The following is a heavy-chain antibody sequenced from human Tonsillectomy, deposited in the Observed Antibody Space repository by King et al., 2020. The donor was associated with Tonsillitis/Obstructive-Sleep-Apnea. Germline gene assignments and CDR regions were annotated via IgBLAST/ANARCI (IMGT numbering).Heavy chain of an antibody. CDR1: GFTVTNAW. J-gene: IGHJ4*02. Sequence: VQLVESGGGLVKPGGSLRLSCGASGFTVTNAWMNWVRQAPGKGLEWVGRIKSKTDGGTTDYAAPVKGRLSISKDDSKNTLFLQMNSLKTEDTAVYYCTTEDGNYHDYWGQGTLVTVSS. CDR3: TTEDGNYHDY. D-gene: IGHD5-24*01. CDR2: IKSKTDGGTT. V-gene: IGHV3-15*07.